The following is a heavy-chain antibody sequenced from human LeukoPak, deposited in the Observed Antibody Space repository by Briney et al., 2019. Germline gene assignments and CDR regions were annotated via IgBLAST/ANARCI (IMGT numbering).Heavy chain of an antibody. J-gene: IGHJ4*02. V-gene: IGHV3-66*01. CDR1: GFTVSSNY. D-gene: IGHD6-19*01. Sequence: GGSLRLSCAASGFTVSSNYMSWVRQAPGKGLEWVSVIYSGGSTYYADSVKGRFTISRDNSKNTLYLQMNSLRAEDTAVYYCAKDFGSGWYGGGYFDYWGQGTLVTVSS. CDR2: IYSGGST. CDR3: AKDFGSGWYGGGYFDY.